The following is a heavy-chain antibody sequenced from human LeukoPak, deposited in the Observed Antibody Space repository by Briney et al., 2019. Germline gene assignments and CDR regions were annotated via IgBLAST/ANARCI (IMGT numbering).Heavy chain of an antibody. J-gene: IGHJ5*02. CDR3: ARVQYLRTDWFDP. V-gene: IGHV4-4*07. Sequence: SETLSLTCTVSGGSINSYYWSWIRQPAGKGLEWIGRIYSSGSTTYNPSLKSRVTMSVVTSKNQFSLRLSSVTAADTAVYYCARVQYLRTDWFDPWGQGTLVTVSS. CDR2: IYSSGST. D-gene: IGHD2-2*01. CDR1: GGSINSYY.